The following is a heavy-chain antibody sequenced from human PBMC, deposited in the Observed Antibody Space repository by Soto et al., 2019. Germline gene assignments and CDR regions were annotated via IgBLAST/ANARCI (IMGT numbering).Heavy chain of an antibody. CDR1: GFTFSDHY. D-gene: IGHD3-3*01. CDR2: ISGSGGST. CDR3: AKESTIFGVVSGMDV. J-gene: IGHJ6*02. Sequence: GGSLRLSCAASGFTFSDHYMDWVRQAPGKGLEWVSAISGSGGSTYYADSVKGRFTISRDNSKNTLYLQMNSLRAEDTAVYYCAKESTIFGVVSGMDVWGQGTTVTVSS. V-gene: IGHV3-23*01.